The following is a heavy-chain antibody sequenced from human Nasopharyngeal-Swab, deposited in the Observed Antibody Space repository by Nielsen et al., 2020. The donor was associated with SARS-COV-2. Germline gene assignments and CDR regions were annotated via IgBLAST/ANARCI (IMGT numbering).Heavy chain of an antibody. CDR1: GFPFSSYW. CDR3: ARSPEWLVFDY. J-gene: IGHJ4*02. CDR2: IKQDGSEK. D-gene: IGHD6-19*01. V-gene: IGHV3-7*01. Sequence: GESLKISCAASGFPFSSYWMSWVRQSPGKGLEWVANIKQDGSEKYYVDSVKGRFTISRDNAKNSLHLQMNSLRAEDTAVYYCARSPEWLVFDYWGQGTLVTVSS.